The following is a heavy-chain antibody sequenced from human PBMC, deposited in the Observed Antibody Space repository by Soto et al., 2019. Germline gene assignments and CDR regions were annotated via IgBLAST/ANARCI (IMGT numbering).Heavy chain of an antibody. J-gene: IGHJ4*02. CDR1: GFTFTSYY. CDR2: INPYDDTT. D-gene: IGHD6-13*01. V-gene: IGHV1-46*01. Sequence: HVHLVQSGAEVKKPGASVKVSCKASGFTFTSYYMHWVRQAPGQGLEWMGLINPYDDTTDYAQKFQGRLTVTRDTSTNIVYMELSSLRSEDTAVYYCAREGAAAAKMFDYWDQGTLVTVSS. CDR3: AREGAAAAKMFDY.